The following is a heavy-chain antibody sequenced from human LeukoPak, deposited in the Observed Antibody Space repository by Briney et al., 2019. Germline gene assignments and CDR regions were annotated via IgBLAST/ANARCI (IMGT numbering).Heavy chain of an antibody. CDR1: GFTFTDYW. CDR3: ARGQTLAF. Sequence: GGSLRLSCTTSGFTFTDYWMTWVRQAPGKGLEWVANINQDGSKKFYVDSVKGRFTISRDNAKNALYLQMNSLRAEDTGVYFCARGQTLAFWGQGTLVTASS. CDR2: INQDGSKK. D-gene: IGHD3-3*02. J-gene: IGHJ4*02. V-gene: IGHV3-7*01.